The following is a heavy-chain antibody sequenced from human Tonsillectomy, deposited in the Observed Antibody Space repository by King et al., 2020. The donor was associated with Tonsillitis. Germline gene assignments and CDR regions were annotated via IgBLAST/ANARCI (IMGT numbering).Heavy chain of an antibody. V-gene: IGHV4-59*01. Sequence: QLQESGPGLVKPSETLSLTCTVSGDSINNYYWSWIRQPPGKGLEWIGYIYYNGSTNYNPSLKSLVTFSVDTSKNQFSLKLSSVTAADAAVYFCASTYTWNAIFAYWGQGTLVTVSS. CDR3: ASTYTWNAIFAY. CDR2: IYYNGST. J-gene: IGHJ4*02. CDR1: GDSINNYY. D-gene: IGHD1-20*01.